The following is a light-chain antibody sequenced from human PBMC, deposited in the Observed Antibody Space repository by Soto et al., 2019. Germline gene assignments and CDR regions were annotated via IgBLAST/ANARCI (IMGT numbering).Light chain of an antibody. J-gene: IGLJ1*01. CDR1: SSDVGGSNG. Sequence: QSVLTQPPSVSGSPGQSVAISCTGTSSDVGGSNGVSWYQQPPGTAPKLIIYDVSNRPSGVPDRFSGSKSGNTASLIISGLQAEDEGDYYCSSYTSSSTYVFGTGTKATVL. CDR3: SSYTSSSTYV. V-gene: IGLV2-18*02. CDR2: DVS.